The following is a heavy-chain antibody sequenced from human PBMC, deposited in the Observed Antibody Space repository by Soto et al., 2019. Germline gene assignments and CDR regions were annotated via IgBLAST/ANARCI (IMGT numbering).Heavy chain of an antibody. CDR1: GYTFTGYY. D-gene: IGHD5-18*01. V-gene: IGHV1-2*02. Sequence: QVQLVQSGAEVKKPGASVKVSCKASGYTFTGYYMHWVRQAPGQGLEWMGWINPNSGGTNYVQKFQGRVTMTRDTSISTAYMELSRLRSDDTAVYYCARDVDTANWFDPWGQGTLVTVSS. CDR2: INPNSGGT. CDR3: ARDVDTANWFDP. J-gene: IGHJ5*02.